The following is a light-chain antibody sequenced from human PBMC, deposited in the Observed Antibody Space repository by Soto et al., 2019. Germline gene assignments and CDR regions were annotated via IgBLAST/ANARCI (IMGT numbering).Light chain of an antibody. CDR3: QQYDSLPYT. V-gene: IGKV1-33*01. Sequence: DIQMTQSPSSLSASVGDRVTITCQASEDITNYLNWYQQKPGKVPKLLIYDASNLEVGVPSRFSGSGSGTDFTFTISSLQPEDIATYYCQQYDSLPYTLGQGTKLEIK. J-gene: IGKJ2*01. CDR1: EDITNY. CDR2: DAS.